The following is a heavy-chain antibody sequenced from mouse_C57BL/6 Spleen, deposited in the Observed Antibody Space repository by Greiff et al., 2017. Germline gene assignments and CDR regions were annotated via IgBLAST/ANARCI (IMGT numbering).Heavy chain of an antibody. J-gene: IGHJ3*01. CDR1: GYTFTSYW. CDR2: IDPSDSET. V-gene: IGHV1-52*01. D-gene: IGHD4-1*01. CDR3: ARETGAWFAY. Sequence: VQLQQPGAELVRPGSSVKLSCKASGYTFTSYWMPWVKQRPIQGLEWIGNIDPSDSETHYNQKFKDKATLTVDKSSSTAYMQLSSLTSEDSAVYCCARETGAWFAYWGQGTLVTVSA.